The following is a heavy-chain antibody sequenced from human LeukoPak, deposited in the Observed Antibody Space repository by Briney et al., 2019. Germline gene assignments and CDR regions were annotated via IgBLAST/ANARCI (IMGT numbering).Heavy chain of an antibody. D-gene: IGHD3-10*01. V-gene: IGHV1-18*01. CDR3: ARETYYYGSGRNYYYYGMDV. CDR1: GYTFTSYG. Sequence: ASVKVSCKASGYTFTSYGISWVRQAPGQGLEWMGWISAYNGNTNYAQKLQGRVIMTTDTSTSTAYMELSRLRSDDTAVYYCARETYYYGSGRNYYYYGMDVWGQGTTVTVSS. CDR2: ISAYNGNT. J-gene: IGHJ6*02.